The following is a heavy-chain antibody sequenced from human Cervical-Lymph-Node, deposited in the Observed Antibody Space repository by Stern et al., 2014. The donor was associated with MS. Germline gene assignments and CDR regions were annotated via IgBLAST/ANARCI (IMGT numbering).Heavy chain of an antibody. D-gene: IGHD3-16*01. Sequence: EVQLVESGGGLVQPGGSLRLSCEASGFSFSTYWMTWVRQAPGKGLEGVANMKADGSEKHYVDSVKGRFTISRDNAQNSLYLQMNSLRAEDTAVYYCVKGGHLDDWGQGTLVIVSS. CDR2: MKADGSEK. CDR3: VKGGHLDD. CDR1: GFSFSTYW. J-gene: IGHJ4*02. V-gene: IGHV3-7*01.